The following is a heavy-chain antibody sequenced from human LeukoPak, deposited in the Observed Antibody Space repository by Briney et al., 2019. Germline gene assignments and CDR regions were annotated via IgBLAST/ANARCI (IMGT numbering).Heavy chain of an antibody. CDR2: IYTSGST. Sequence: SETLSLTCTVSGCSISSYYWSWIRQPAGKGLEWIGRIYTSGSTNYNPSLKSRVTMSVDTSKNQFSLKLSSVTAADTAVYYCARVSGGWYDVDLTFDYWGQGTLVTVSS. V-gene: IGHV4-4*07. J-gene: IGHJ4*02. CDR1: GCSISSYY. CDR3: ARVSGGWYDVDLTFDY. D-gene: IGHD6-19*01.